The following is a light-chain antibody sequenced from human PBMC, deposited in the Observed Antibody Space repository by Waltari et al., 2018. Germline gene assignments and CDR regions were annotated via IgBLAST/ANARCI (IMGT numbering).Light chain of an antibody. J-gene: IGKJ4*01. CDR1: QGISSY. CDR3: LQHNSYPLT. CDR2: AAT. Sequence: DIQMTQSPSSLSASVGDTVIITCRASQGISSYLNWFQQKPGKAPKLLIYAATTLESGVPSRFSGSGSGTEFTLIINSLQPEDFAVYYCLQHNSYPLTFGGGTRVDIK. V-gene: IGKV1-17*01.